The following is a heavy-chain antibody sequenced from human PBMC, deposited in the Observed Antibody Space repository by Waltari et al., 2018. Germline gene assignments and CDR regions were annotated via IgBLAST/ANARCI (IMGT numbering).Heavy chain of an antibody. J-gene: IGHJ6*02. Sequence: QVQLQESGPGLVKPSQTLSLTCTVSGGSISSGGYYWSWIRQHPGKGLEWIGYIYHSGSTYYNPSLKSRVTISVDTSKNQFSLKLSSVTAADTAVYYCASPSQLPGHYYYYGMDVWGQGTTVTVSS. D-gene: IGHD2-2*01. CDR1: GGSISSGGYY. V-gene: IGHV4-31*03. CDR3: ASPSQLPGHYYYYGMDV. CDR2: IYHSGST.